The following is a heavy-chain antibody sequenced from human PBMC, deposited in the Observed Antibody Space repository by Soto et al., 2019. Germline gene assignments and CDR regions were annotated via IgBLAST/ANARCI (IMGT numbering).Heavy chain of an antibody. V-gene: IGHV3-23*01. Sequence: GGSLRLSCAVSGFTFNNYAMSWVRQAPGKGLEWVSAISGSGSTTYYADSVKGQFTISRDNAKNKLYLQMNSLRAEDTAVYYCARALYGYFDYWGQGALVTVSS. CDR2: ISGSGSTT. J-gene: IGHJ4*02. CDR3: ARALYGYFDY. CDR1: GFTFNNYA. D-gene: IGHD4-17*01.